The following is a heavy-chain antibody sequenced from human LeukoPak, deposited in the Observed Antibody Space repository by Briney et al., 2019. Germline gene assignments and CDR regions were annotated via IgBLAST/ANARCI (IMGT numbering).Heavy chain of an antibody. CDR2: IYSGGST. Sequence: GGSLRLSCAASGFTVSSNYMSWVRQAPGKGLERVSVIYSGGSTYYADSVKGRFTISRHNSKNTLYLQMNSLRAEDTAVYYCARGSSGQGVYYFDYWGQGTLVTVSS. CDR3: ARGSSGQGVYYFDY. CDR1: GFTVSSNY. D-gene: IGHD6-19*01. V-gene: IGHV3-53*01. J-gene: IGHJ4*02.